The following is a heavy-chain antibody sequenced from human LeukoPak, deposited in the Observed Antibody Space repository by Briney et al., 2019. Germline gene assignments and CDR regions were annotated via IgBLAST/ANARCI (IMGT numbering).Heavy chain of an antibody. V-gene: IGHV3-23*01. D-gene: IGHD2-21*01. CDR3: STISSYYYMDV. CDR2: ISGSGVGT. J-gene: IGHJ6*03. CDR1: GFTVSSNY. Sequence: GGSLRLSCAASGFTVSSNYMSWVRQAPGKGLEWVSGISGSGVGTHYADSVKGRFTISRDNSKNTLYLQMNSLRAEDTAVYYCSTISSYYYMDVWGKGTTVTVSS.